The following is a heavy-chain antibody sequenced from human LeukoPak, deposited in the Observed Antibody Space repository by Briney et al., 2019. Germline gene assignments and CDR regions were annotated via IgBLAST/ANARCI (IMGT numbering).Heavy chain of an antibody. V-gene: IGHV3-23*01. J-gene: IGHJ5*02. CDR2: ISGSGGST. Sequence: RTGGSLRLSCAASGFTFSSYAMSWVRQAPGKGLEWVSAISGSGGSTYYADSVKGRFTISRDNSKNTLYLQMNSLRAEDTAVYYCANSGSRVTMVRGVMGFDPWGQGTLVTVSS. CDR1: GFTFSSYA. D-gene: IGHD3-10*01. CDR3: ANSGSRVTMVRGVMGFDP.